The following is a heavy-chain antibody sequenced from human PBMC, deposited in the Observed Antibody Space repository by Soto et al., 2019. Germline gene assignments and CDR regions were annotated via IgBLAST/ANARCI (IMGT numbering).Heavy chain of an antibody. J-gene: IGHJ4*02. CDR1: GYTFTSYA. CDR3: ATSSGYYDSSGSRPFDY. V-gene: IGHV1-3*01. Sequence: GPVKVSCKASGYTFTSYAMHWVRQAPGQRLEWMGWINAGNGNTKYSQKFQGRVTITRDTSASTAYMELSSLRSEDTAVYYCATSSGYYDSSGSRPFDYWGQGTLVTVSS. D-gene: IGHD3-22*01. CDR2: INAGNGNT.